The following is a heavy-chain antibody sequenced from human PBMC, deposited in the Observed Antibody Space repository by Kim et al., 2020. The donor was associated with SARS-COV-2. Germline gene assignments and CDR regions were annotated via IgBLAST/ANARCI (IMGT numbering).Heavy chain of an antibody. Sequence: GGSLRLSCAGSGFNFTTYTMNWIRQAPGKGLEWISYINTGSNIIYYADSVKGRFTISRDNAKNSLYLQMNTLRDEDTAVYYCARDRSVWFGESLTYHYGMDVGGQGTTVTVSS. CDR3: ARDRSVWFGESLTYHYGMDV. D-gene: IGHD3-10*01. CDR2: INTGSNII. CDR1: GFNFTTYT. J-gene: IGHJ6*02. V-gene: IGHV3-48*02.